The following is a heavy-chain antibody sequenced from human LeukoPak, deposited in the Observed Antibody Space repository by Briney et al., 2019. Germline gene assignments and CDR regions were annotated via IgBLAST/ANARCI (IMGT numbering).Heavy chain of an antibody. CDR1: GGSITGYY. CDR2: IYYSGST. D-gene: IGHD6-19*01. CDR3: ASGWYDAGGDHY. Sequence: PSETLSLSCTISGGSITGYYWSWIRQPPGKGLEWIGYIYYSGSTTYNPSLKSRVTISVDTTNNQFSLKLSSVTAADTAVYYCASGWYDAGGDHYWGQGTLVTVSS. J-gene: IGHJ4*02. V-gene: IGHV4-59*01.